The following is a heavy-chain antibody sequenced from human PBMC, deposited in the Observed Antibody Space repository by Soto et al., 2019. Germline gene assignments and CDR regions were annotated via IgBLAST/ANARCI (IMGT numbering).Heavy chain of an antibody. D-gene: IGHD4-4*01. CDR3: CVIKRRDQYSTSGYWFDP. CDR1: GFTFSHAW. Sequence: GSLSLSCAASGFTFSHAWMSWVRQAPGKGLEWVGRIKSKADGETKDYGAPVRGRFTISRDDSQDILYLHMNSLRIEDTAVYYCCVIKRRDQYSTSGYWFDPWGPGTLVTVS. CDR2: IKSKADGETK. J-gene: IGHJ5*02. V-gene: IGHV3-15*01.